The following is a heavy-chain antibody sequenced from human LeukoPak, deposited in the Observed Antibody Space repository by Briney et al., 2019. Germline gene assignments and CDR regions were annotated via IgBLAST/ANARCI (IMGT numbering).Heavy chain of an antibody. J-gene: IGHJ6*03. CDR2: INWNGDST. V-gene: IGHV3-20*04. Sequence: GGSLRLSCAASGFTFSSYAMSWVRQAPGKGLEWVSDINWNGDSTSYGDFVKGRFTISRDNAKNSLYLQMNSLRAEDTALYYCAREVATTDYYYYLDVWGKGTTVTISS. D-gene: IGHD5-12*01. CDR1: GFTFSSYA. CDR3: AREVATTDYYYYLDV.